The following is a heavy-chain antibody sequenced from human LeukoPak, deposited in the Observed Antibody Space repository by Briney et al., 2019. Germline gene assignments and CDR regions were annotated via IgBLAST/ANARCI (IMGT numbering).Heavy chain of an antibody. Sequence: PGGSLRLSCEAPGFTFSVYSMNWVRQAPGKGLEWVSSISSSSSYIYYADSLKGRFTISRDNAKNSLYLQMNSLRAEDTAVYYCARELGAFDIWGQGTMVTVSS. CDR2: ISSSSSYI. CDR3: ARELGAFDI. J-gene: IGHJ3*02. CDR1: GFTFSVYS. D-gene: IGHD7-27*01. V-gene: IGHV3-21*01.